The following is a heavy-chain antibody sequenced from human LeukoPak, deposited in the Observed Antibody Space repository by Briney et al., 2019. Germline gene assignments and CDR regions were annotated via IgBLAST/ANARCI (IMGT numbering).Heavy chain of an antibody. CDR1: GVSFSGYY. Sequence: SETLSFTCAVYGVSFSGYYWSWIRQPPGKGLEWIGEINHSGSTNYNPSLKSRVTISVDTSKNQFSLKLSSVTAADTAVYYCARALPTRLRFLEWPITPSRRDYWGQGTLVTVSS. CDR3: ARALPTRLRFLEWPITPSRRDY. CDR2: INHSGST. J-gene: IGHJ4*02. D-gene: IGHD3-3*01. V-gene: IGHV4-34*01.